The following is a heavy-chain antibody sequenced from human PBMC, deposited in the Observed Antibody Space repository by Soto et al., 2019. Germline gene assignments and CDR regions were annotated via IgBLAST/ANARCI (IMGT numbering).Heavy chain of an antibody. CDR2: IIPIFGTA. V-gene: IGHV1-69*13. D-gene: IGHD2-21*02. CDR1: GGTFSSYA. Sequence: ASVKVSCKASGGTFSSYAISWVRQAPGQGLEWMGGIIPIFGTANYAQKFQGRVTITADESTSTAYMELSSLRSEDTAVYYCARAEDVVVTANPKTHFDYWGQGTLVTVSS. J-gene: IGHJ4*02. CDR3: ARAEDVVVTANPKTHFDY.